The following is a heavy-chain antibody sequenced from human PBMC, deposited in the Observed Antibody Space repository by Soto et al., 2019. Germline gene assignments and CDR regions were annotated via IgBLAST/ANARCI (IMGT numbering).Heavy chain of an antibody. CDR1: GYSFTNYY. V-gene: IGHV1-46*01. CDR2: INPSGGST. CDR3: AREIGITKMAVVTNGDALDN. Sequence: QVQLVQSGAEVRRPGASVKVACKASGYSFTNYYIHWVRQAPRQGLEWMGIINPSGGSTSYAQKFQGRITMTRDTPTSTVFMELTNLRSEDTALYYCAREIGITKMAVVTNGDALDNWGQGTMVSVAS. J-gene: IGHJ3*02. D-gene: IGHD2-15*01.